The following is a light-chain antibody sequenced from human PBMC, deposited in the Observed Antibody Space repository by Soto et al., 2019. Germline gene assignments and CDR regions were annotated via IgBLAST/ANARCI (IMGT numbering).Light chain of an antibody. CDR3: RQSNSFPLT. V-gene: IGKV1-12*01. CDR1: QGITTW. J-gene: IGKJ4*01. Sequence: DIQMTQSPSSLSGSVGDRFAMTVLPSQGITTWLDWYQQKPGKAPKVLIYAASSLQSGVPSRFSGSGSGTDSTLTISSLQPEDSATYYCRQSNSFPLTFGGGTNVDIK. CDR2: AAS.